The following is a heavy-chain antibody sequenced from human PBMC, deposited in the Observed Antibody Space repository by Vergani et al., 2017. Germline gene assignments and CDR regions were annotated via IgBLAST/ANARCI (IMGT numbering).Heavy chain of an antibody. V-gene: IGHV3-21*01. J-gene: IGHJ4*02. CDR3: ARVPTTMVRGVQPFFDY. D-gene: IGHD3-10*01. Sequence: VQLVQSGGGLVKPGGSLRLSCAASGFTFSSYSMNWVRQAPGKGLEWVSSISSSSSYIYYADSVKGRFTISRDNAKNSLYLQMNSLRAEDTAVYYCARVPTTMVRGVQPFFDYWGQGTLVTVSS. CDR2: ISSSSSYI. CDR1: GFTFSSYS.